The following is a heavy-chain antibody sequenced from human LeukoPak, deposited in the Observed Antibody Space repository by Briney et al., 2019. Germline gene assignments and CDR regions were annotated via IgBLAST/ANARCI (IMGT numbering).Heavy chain of an antibody. CDR3: ASLIGPGDYYYYMDV. Sequence: SETLSLTCTVSGYSISSGYYWGWIRQPPGKGLEWIGEINHSGSTNYNPSLKSRVTISVDTSKNQFSLKLSSVTAADTAVYYCASLIGPGDYYYYMDVWGKGTTVTVSS. CDR1: GYSISSGYY. J-gene: IGHJ6*03. D-gene: IGHD3-10*01. CDR2: INHSGST. V-gene: IGHV4-38-2*02.